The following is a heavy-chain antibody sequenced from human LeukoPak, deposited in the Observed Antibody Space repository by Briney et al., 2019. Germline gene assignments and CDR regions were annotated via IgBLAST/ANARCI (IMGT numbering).Heavy chain of an antibody. J-gene: IGHJ4*02. D-gene: IGHD6-19*01. CDR1: GSTFSSFW. CDR3: ARDIAVAGTFFDY. V-gene: IGHV3-7*03. Sequence: GGSLRLSCAAAGSTFSSFWMSWARQAPGKGLEWVANIKQDGSAEYYVDSVKGRFTISRDNAKNSLYLQMNSLGVEDTAVYYCARDIAVAGTFFDYWGQGTLVTVSS. CDR2: IKQDGSAE.